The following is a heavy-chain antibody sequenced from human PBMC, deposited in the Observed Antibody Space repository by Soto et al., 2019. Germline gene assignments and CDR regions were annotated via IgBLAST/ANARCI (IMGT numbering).Heavy chain of an antibody. V-gene: IGHV3-33*01. D-gene: IGHD1-1*01. Sequence: PGGSLRLSCAASGFTFSSYGMHWVRQAPGKGLEWVAVIWYDGSNKYYVDSVKGRFTISRDNSKNTLYLQMNSLRAEDTAVYYCARVALQLERQKRGMDVWGQGTTVTVSS. CDR1: GFTFSSYG. CDR3: ARVALQLERQKRGMDV. J-gene: IGHJ6*02. CDR2: IWYDGSNK.